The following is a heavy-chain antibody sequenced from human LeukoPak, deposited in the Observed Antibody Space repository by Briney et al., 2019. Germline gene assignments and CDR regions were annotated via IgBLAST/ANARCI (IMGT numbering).Heavy chain of an antibody. D-gene: IGHD6-13*01. Sequence: AETLSLTCTVHGGSFSGYFWSWIRQAPGKGLEWIGEINHSGSTNYNPSLKSRVTISVDTSKNQFSLKLTSVTAADTAVYYCASRRYSSSWRKFDYWGQGTLVTVSS. V-gene: IGHV4-34*01. CDR2: INHSGST. J-gene: IGHJ4*02. CDR1: GGSFSGYF. CDR3: ASRRYSSSWRKFDY.